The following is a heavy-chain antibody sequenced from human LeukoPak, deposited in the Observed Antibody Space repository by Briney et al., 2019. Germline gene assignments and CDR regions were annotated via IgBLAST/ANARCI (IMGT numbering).Heavy chain of an antibody. V-gene: IGHV4-30-4*08. CDR2: IYYSGST. CDR1: GGSISSGDYY. D-gene: IGHD2-2*01. J-gene: IGHJ5*02. CDR3: AREVVVPAAMGGDWFDP. Sequence: SETLSLTCTVSGGSISSGDYYWSWIRQPPGKGLEWIGYIYYSGSTYYNPSLKSRVTISVDTSKNQVSLKLSSVTAADTAVYYCAREVVVPAAMGGDWFDPWGQGTLVTVSS.